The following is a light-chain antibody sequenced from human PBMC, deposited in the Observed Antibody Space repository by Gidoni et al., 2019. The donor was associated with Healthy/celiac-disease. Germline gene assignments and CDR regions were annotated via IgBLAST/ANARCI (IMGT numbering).Light chain of an antibody. CDR1: QSVLYSSNNKNY. CDR2: WAS. V-gene: IGKV4-1*01. Sequence: DIVMTQSPDSLAVSLGERATINCKSSQSVLYSSNNKNYLAWYQQKPGQPPKLLIYWASTRESGVPDRFSVSGSGTDFTLTISSLQAEDVAVYYCQQYYSTSFGGXTKVEIK. CDR3: QQYYSTS. J-gene: IGKJ4*01.